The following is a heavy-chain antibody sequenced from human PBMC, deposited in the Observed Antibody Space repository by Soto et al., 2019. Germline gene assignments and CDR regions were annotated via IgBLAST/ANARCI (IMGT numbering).Heavy chain of an antibody. D-gene: IGHD5-12*01. J-gene: IGHJ4*02. CDR2: ISYDGSNK. CDR1: GFTFSSYA. CDR3: ALISSDIVATIDFDY. Sequence: PGGSLRLSCAASGFTFSSYAMHWVRQAPGKGLEWVAVISYDGSNKYYADSVKGRFTISRDNSKNTLYLQMNSLRAEDTAVYYCALISSDIVATIDFDYWGQGTLVTVSS. V-gene: IGHV3-30-3*01.